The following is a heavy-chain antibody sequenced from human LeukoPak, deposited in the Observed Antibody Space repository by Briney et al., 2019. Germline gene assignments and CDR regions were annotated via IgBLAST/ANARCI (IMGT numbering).Heavy chain of an antibody. CDR2: ITSSGSTI. CDR3: ARAGTNGGELLD. CDR1: GFTFSSYA. Sequence: GGSLRLSCAASGFTFSSYAMHWVRQAPGKGLEWVSYITSSGSTIYYADSVKGRFTISRDNAKNSLYLQMNSLRAEDTAVYYCARAGTNGGELLDWGQGTLVTVSS. D-gene: IGHD7-27*01. J-gene: IGHJ4*02. V-gene: IGHV3-48*03.